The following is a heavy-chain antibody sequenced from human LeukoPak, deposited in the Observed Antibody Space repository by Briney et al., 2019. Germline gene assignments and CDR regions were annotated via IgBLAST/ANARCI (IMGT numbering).Heavy chain of an antibody. D-gene: IGHD6-13*01. J-gene: IGHJ5*02. Sequence: SETLSLTCAVYGGSFSGYYWSWIRQPPGKGLEWIGEINHSGSTNYNPSLKSRVTISVDTSKNQFSLKLSSVTAADTAVYYCARQGFYSSSRYQLPRRSWFDPWGQGTLVTVSS. CDR3: ARQGFYSSSRYQLPRRSWFDP. V-gene: IGHV4-34*01. CDR2: INHSGST. CDR1: GGSFSGYY.